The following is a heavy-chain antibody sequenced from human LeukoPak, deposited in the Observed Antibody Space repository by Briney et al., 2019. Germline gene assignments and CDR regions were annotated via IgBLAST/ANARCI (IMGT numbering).Heavy chain of an antibody. CDR1: GGSISSYY. Sequence: PSETLSLTCTVSGGSISSYYWSWIRQPPGKGLEWIGYIYYSGSTNYNPSLKSRVTISVDTSKNQFSLKLSSVTAADTAVYYCARWAASGYDYDYFDYWGQGTLVTVSS. J-gene: IGHJ4*02. CDR2: IYYSGST. CDR3: ARWAASGYDYDYFDY. D-gene: IGHD5-12*01. V-gene: IGHV4-59*08.